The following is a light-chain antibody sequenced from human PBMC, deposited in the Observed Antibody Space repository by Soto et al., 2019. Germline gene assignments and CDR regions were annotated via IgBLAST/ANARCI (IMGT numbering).Light chain of an antibody. CDR1: QSVSSSF. V-gene: IGKV3-20*01. CDR3: QHYVSPPLLIT. J-gene: IGKJ3*01. Sequence: EIVLTQAPDTLSLSPGERATLSCRASQSVSSSFLAWYQQKPGLAPRLLIYGASSRATDIPDRFSGSGSGTDFTLTISRLEPEDFAVYYCQHYVSPPLLITFGPGTKVD. CDR2: GAS.